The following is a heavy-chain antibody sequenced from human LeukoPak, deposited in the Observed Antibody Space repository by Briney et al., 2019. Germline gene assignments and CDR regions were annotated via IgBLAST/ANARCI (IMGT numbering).Heavy chain of an antibody. J-gene: IGHJ4*02. CDR2: IYPGDSDT. CDR1: GYRFTSYS. Sequence: GESLKISFKGSGYRFTSYSIAWVRQMPGKGLEWMGIIYPGDSDTRYSPSFQGQVTLSADKSISTAYLQWSSLKASDTATYYCARRRDGYNYFDYWGQGTLVTVSS. CDR3: ARRRDGYNYFDY. V-gene: IGHV5-51*01. D-gene: IGHD5-24*01.